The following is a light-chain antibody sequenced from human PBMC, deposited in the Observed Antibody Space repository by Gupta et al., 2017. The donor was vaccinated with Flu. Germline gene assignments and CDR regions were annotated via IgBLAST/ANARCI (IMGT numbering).Light chain of an antibody. J-gene: IGKJ2*01. CDR3: QQDDSSPQA. Sequence: IVMTQSPDSLAVSLGERATINCKSDQSVFFSSNNKNFLAWYQQKPGQPPKLLIYWASTRESGVPDRFSGRGSVTDITLTIRILHAEDVAFSYCQQDDSSPQAFGQGTRLEIK. CDR1: QSVFFSSNNKNF. CDR2: WAS. V-gene: IGKV4-1*01.